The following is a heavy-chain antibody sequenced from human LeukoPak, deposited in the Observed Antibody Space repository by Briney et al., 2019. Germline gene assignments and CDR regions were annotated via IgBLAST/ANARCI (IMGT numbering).Heavy chain of an antibody. CDR1: GFTFSSYA. Sequence: PGGSLGLSCAASGFTFSSYAMSWVRQAPGKGLEWVSAISGSGDKTYYADSVKGRFTISRGNSRFTVHLQMNSLRGEDTAVYYCVKERPGKAYADSWGQGTLVTVSS. D-gene: IGHD1-26*01. J-gene: IGHJ4*02. CDR3: VKERPGKAYADS. V-gene: IGHV3-23*01. CDR2: ISGSGDKT.